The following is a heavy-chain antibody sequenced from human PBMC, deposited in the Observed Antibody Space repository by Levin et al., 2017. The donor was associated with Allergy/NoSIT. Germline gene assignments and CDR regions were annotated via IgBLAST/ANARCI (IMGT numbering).Heavy chain of an antibody. CDR2: INSDGSRT. D-gene: IGHD1-26*01. Sequence: GESLRLSCAASGFTFSSYWMHWVRQAPGKGLVWVSRINSDGSRTSYADSVKGRFTISRDNAKNTLYLQMNSLRAEDTAVYYCARDNFYSGSYYAEYYYGMDVWGQGTTVTVSS. CDR1: GFTFSSYW. CDR3: ARDNFYSGSYYAEYYYGMDV. J-gene: IGHJ6*02. V-gene: IGHV3-74*01.